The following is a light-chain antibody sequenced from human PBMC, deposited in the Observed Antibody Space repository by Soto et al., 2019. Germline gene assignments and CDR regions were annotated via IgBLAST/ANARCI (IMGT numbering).Light chain of an antibody. Sequence: EIVMTQSPATLYVSPGERATISCRASQSVSSNLAWYQQKPGQAPRLLIYGASTRATGIPARFSGSGSGTEFTLTISSLQSEDVAVYYCQQYNNWPLTFGGGTKVEIK. CDR3: QQYNNWPLT. J-gene: IGKJ4*01. V-gene: IGKV3-15*01. CDR1: QSVSSN. CDR2: GAS.